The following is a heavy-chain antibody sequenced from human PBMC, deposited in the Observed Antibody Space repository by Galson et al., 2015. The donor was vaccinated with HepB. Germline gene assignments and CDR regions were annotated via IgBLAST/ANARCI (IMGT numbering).Heavy chain of an antibody. J-gene: IGHJ6*02. CDR1: GFTFSSYA. CDR3: AKAFGYCSGGSCYSHYYYGMDV. Sequence: SLRLSCAASGFTFSSYAMSWVRQAPGKGLEWVSAISGSGGSTYYADSVKGRFTISRDNSKNTLYLQMNSLRAEDTAVYYCAKAFGYCSGGSCYSHYYYGMDVWGQGTTVTVSS. V-gene: IGHV3-23*01. D-gene: IGHD2-15*01. CDR2: ISGSGGST.